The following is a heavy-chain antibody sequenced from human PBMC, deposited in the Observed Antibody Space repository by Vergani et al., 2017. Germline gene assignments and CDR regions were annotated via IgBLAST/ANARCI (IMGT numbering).Heavy chain of an antibody. J-gene: IGHJ4*02. CDR1: GFTFSSYA. Sequence: EVQLLKSGGGLVQPGGSLRLSCAASGFTFSSYAMSWVRQAPGKGLEWFSAISGSGGSTYYADSVKCRFTISRDNSKNTLYLQMNSLRAEDTAVYYCAKDRLAVAGYGALKVNDYWGQGTLVTVSS. D-gene: IGHD6-19*01. CDR2: ISGSGGST. CDR3: AKDRLAVAGYGALKVNDY. V-gene: IGHV3-23*01.